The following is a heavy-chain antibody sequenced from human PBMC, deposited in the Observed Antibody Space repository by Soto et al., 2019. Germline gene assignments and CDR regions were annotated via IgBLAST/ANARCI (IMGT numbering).Heavy chain of an antibody. CDR2: IIPILGIA. CDR1: GGTFSSYP. V-gene: IGHV1-69*04. Sequence: QVQLVQSGAEVKKPGSSVKVSCKASGGTFSSYPISWVRQAPGQGLEWMGRIIPILGIANYAQKFQGRVTITADKSTSTAYMELSSLRSEDTAVYYCARDSAVTTGPLGYWGQGTLVTVSS. J-gene: IGHJ4*02. CDR3: ARDSAVTTGPLGY. D-gene: IGHD4-17*01.